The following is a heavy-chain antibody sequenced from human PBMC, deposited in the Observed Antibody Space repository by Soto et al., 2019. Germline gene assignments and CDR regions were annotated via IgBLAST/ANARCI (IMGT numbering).Heavy chain of an antibody. CDR2: IIPIFGAA. D-gene: IGHD3-22*01. CDR3: AREPPLRYYDSSGYPN. Sequence: SVRVSCKASGGTFSSYAISWVRQAPGQGLEWMGGIIPIFGAANYAQKFQGRVTITADESTSTAYMELSSLRSEDTAVYYCAREPPLRYYDSSGYPNWGQGTLVTVSS. J-gene: IGHJ4*02. V-gene: IGHV1-69*13. CDR1: GGTFSSYA.